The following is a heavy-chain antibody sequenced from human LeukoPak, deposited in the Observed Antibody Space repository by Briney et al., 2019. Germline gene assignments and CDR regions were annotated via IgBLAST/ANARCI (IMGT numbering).Heavy chain of an antibody. D-gene: IGHD4-17*01. CDR2: IRYDCSNR. CDR1: GFSISNCG. Sequence: AESLTLSCAASGFSISNCGIHWGCLPPAQGLEWEAFIRYDCSNRYYANSVNSRFTTISDISTNTVYLQMLSLRTEAATAYYFAKENWPAVTSPGRTSFDYWGQGTLVTVSP. V-gene: IGHV3-30*02. J-gene: IGHJ4*02. CDR3: AKENWPAVTSPGRTSFDY.